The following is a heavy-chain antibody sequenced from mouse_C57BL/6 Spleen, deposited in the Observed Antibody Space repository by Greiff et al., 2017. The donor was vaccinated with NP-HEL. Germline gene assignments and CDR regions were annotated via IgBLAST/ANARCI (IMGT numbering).Heavy chain of an antibody. CDR2: IYPGDGDT. J-gene: IGHJ2*01. CDR1: GYAFSSYW. Sequence: QVQLQQSGAELVKPGASVKISCKASGYAFSSYWMNWVKQRPGKGLEWIGQIYPGDGDTNYNGKFKGKATLTADKSSSTAYMQLSSLTSEDSAVYFCARRGEANYDYAGTVFDYWGQGTTLTVSS. CDR3: ARRGEANYDYAGTVFDY. V-gene: IGHV1-80*01. D-gene: IGHD2-4*01.